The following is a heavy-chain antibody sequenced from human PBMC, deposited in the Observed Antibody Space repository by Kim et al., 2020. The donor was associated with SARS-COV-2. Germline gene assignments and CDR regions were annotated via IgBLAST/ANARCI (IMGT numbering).Heavy chain of an antibody. V-gene: IGHV3-48*03. CDR3: ARELLRCSSTSCYSLFRNYYYYGMDV. CDR1: GFTFSSYE. J-gene: IGHJ6*02. CDR2: ISSSGSTI. Sequence: GGSLRLSCAASGFTFSSYEMNWVRQAPGKGLEWVSYISSSGSTIYYADSVKGRFTISRDNAKNSLYLQMNSLRAEDTAVYYCARELLRCSSTSCYSLFRNYYYYGMDVWGQGTTVTVSS. D-gene: IGHD2-2*01.